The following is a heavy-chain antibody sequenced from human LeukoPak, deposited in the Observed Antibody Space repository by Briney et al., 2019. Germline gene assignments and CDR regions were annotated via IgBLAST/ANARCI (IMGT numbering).Heavy chain of an antibody. J-gene: IGHJ5*02. CDR2: ISAYNGNT. CDR1: GYTFTSFG. Sequence: ASVKVSCKASGYTFTSFGISWVRQAPGQGLEWMGWISAYNGNTNYAQKLQGRVTMTTDTSTSTAYMELRSLRSDDTAVYYCARGYSGSYSGWFDPWGQGTLVTVSS. D-gene: IGHD1-26*01. V-gene: IGHV1-18*01. CDR3: ARGYSGSYSGWFDP.